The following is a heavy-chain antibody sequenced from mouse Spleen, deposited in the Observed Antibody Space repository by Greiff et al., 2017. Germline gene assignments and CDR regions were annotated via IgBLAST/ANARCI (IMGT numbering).Heavy chain of an antibody. D-gene: IGHD2-3*01. V-gene: IGHV1-19*01. CDR1: GYTFTDYY. CDR3: ARENDGYLAY. Sequence: VQLQQSGPVLVKPGASVKMSCKASGYTFTDYYMNWVKQSHGKSLEWIGVINPYNGGTSYNQKFKGKATLTVDKSSSTAYMELNSLTSEDSAVYYCARENDGYLAYWGQGTLVTVSA. J-gene: IGHJ3*01. CDR2: INPYNGGT.